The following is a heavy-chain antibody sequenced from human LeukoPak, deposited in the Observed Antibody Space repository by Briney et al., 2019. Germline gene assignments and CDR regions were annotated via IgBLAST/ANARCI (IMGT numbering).Heavy chain of an antibody. J-gene: IGHJ5*02. Sequence: SETLSLTCIVSGGSVSNDSYYWNWIRQPPGKALEWIGYIYYSGRTYYNPSLKSRVTLSVDTSKNQFSLKLSSVTAADTAVYYCARAFGRGYSYGTWGQGTLVTVSS. CDR1: GGSVSNDSYY. CDR2: IYYSGRT. CDR3: ARAFGRGYSYGT. D-gene: IGHD5-18*01. V-gene: IGHV4-61*01.